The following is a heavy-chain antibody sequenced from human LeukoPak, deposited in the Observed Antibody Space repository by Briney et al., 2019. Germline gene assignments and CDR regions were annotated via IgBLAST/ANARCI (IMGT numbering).Heavy chain of an antibody. CDR2: ISGSGGST. V-gene: IGHV3-23*01. CDR3: ARGLRAYGEGRYYFDY. Sequence: GGSLRLSCAASGFTFSSYAMSWVRRAPGKGLEWVSAISGSGGSTYYADSVKGRFTISRDNAKNSLYLQMNSLRAEDTAVYYCARGLRAYGEGRYYFDYWGQGTLVTVSS. D-gene: IGHD4-17*01. CDR1: GFTFSSYA. J-gene: IGHJ4*02.